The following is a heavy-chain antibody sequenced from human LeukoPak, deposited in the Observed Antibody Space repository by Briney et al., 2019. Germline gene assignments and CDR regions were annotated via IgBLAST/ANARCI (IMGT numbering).Heavy chain of an antibody. CDR3: AKAGLAAIVFYFDY. CDR1: GISLSNYA. J-gene: IGHJ4*02. Sequence: GGPLRLSCVVSGISLSNYAMTWVRQAPGKGLEWVSCISERGGSTTYADSVKGRFTISRDNSKNTLYLQMNSLRAEDTAVYYCAKAGLAAIVFYFDYWGQGTLVTVSS. V-gene: IGHV3-23*01. D-gene: IGHD2-15*01. CDR2: ISERGGST.